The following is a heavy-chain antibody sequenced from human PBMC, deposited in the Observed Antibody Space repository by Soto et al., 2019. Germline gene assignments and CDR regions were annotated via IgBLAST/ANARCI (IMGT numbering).Heavy chain of an antibody. CDR1: GFSLSTRGVG. Sequence: QITLNESGPTLVKPTQTLTLTCTFSGFSLSTRGVGVGWIXQPPGKALEWLALLYWDDDERYSPSLMSRLTITKDTSKNXXXLTXXXMDPVDTATYYCAHRPRGFTYFFDYWGQGTLVTVSS. V-gene: IGHV2-5*02. CDR3: AHRPRGFTYFFDY. CDR2: LYWDDDE. J-gene: IGHJ4*02.